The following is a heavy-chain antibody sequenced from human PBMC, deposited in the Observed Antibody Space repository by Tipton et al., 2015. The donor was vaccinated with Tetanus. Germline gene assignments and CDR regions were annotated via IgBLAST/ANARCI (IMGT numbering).Heavy chain of an antibody. CDR2: IFYSGST. D-gene: IGHD3-10*01. Sequence: TLSLTCTVSGGSISSSYWNWIRQPPGKGLEWIGYIFYSGSTNYNPSLKSRVTISVDTSKNQFSLKLSSVTAADTAVYYCARGGLLGFGDLTDTTYYYYYGMDVWGQGTTVTVSS. V-gene: IGHV4-59*01. J-gene: IGHJ6*02. CDR1: GGSISSSY. CDR3: ARGGLLGFGDLTDTTYYYYYGMDV.